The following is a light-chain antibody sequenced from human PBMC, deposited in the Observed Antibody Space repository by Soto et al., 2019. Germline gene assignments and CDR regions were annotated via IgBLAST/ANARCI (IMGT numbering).Light chain of an antibody. CDR3: QQGYSTPCT. CDR1: QSISSW. Sequence: GARVHLPCRASQSISSWLAWYQQKPGKAPKLLIYAASNLQSGVPSRFSASGSGTDFTLTLNSLHPEDFATYYSQQGYSTPCTFGQGTKVDI. CDR2: AAS. J-gene: IGKJ1*01. V-gene: IGKV1-39*01.